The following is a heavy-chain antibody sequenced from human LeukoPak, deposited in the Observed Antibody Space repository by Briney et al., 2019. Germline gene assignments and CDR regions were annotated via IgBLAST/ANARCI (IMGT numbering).Heavy chain of an antibody. CDR2: ISSSGGST. V-gene: IGHV3-23*01. J-gene: IGHJ4*02. CDR3: AKIGSCWDYFDY. Sequence: GGSLRLSCAASGFTFSSYAMSWVRQAPGKGLEWVSPISSSGGSTYYADSVKGRFTISRDNSKNTLYLQMNSLRAEDTAVDYCAKIGSCWDYFDYWGQGTLVTVS. D-gene: IGHD6-13*01. CDR1: GFTFSSYA.